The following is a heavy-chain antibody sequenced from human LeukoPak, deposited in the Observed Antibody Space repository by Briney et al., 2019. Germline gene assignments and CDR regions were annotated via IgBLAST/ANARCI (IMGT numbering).Heavy chain of an antibody. V-gene: IGHV3-9*01. CDR3: AREEYYGSGSADY. CDR2: ISWNSGSI. CDR1: GFTFDDYA. J-gene: IGHJ4*02. D-gene: IGHD3-10*01. Sequence: GGSLRLSCAASGFTFDDYAMHWVRQAPGKGLEWVSGISWNSGSIGYADSVKGRFTISRDNAKNSLYLQMNSLRAEDTAVYYCAREEYYGSGSADYWGQGTLVTVSS.